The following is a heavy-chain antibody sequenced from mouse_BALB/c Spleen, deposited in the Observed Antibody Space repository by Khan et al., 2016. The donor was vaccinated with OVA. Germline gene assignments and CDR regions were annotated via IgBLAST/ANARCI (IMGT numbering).Heavy chain of an antibody. J-gene: IGHJ2*01. CDR3: ARLEDK. CDR2: IWAGGGK. CDR1: GFSLTSYG. Sequence: QVQLKESGPGLVAPSQSLSITCTVSGFSLTSYGVHWVRQPPGKGLEWLGVIWAGGGKNYNSALMSRLTISKDNSKSQVFVKMNRLQTDDRAMYYCARLEDKWGQGTTLTVSS. V-gene: IGHV2-9*02.